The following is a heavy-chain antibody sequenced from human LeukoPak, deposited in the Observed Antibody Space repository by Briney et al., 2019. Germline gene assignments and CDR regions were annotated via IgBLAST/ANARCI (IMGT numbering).Heavy chain of an antibody. J-gene: IGHJ6*02. CDR1: GYTFTSYY. CDR3: ATSRGYYYYGMDV. CDR2: INPSGGST. D-gene: IGHD1-26*01. Sequence: ASVKVSCKASGYTFTSYYMHWVRQAPGQGLEWMGIINPSGGSTSYAQKFQGRVTMTRDTSTSTVFMELSSLRSEDTAAYYCATSRGYYYYGMDVWGQGTTVTVSS. V-gene: IGHV1-46*01.